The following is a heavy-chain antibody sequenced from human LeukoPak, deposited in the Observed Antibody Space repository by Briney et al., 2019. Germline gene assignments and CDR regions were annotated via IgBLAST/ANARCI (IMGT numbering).Heavy chain of an antibody. Sequence: GGSLRLSCKVSGFTIYTNYMSWVRQAPGKGLEWISIIYTGGGTSYAASVRGRFTVSKDGSGDTVFLQLTDLTMEDTAVYYCARLSGNSYRAPLDYWGQGTLVTVS. CDR2: IYTGGGT. V-gene: IGHV3-66*02. J-gene: IGHJ4*02. CDR1: GFTIYTNY. CDR3: ARLSGNSYRAPLDY. D-gene: IGHD5-18*01.